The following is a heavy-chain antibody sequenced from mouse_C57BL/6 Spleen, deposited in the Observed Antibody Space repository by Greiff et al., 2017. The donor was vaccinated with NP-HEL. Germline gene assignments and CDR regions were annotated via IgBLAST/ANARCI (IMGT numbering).Heavy chain of an antibody. Sequence: EVQLVESGGDLVKPGGSLKLSCAASGFTFSSYGMSWVRQTPDKRLEWVATISSGGSYTYYPDSVKGRFTISRDNAKNTLYLQMSSLKSEDTAMYYCARQGSEFFAYWGQGTLVTVSA. CDR3: ARQGSEFFAY. V-gene: IGHV5-6*01. J-gene: IGHJ3*01. CDR2: ISSGGSYT. CDR1: GFTFSSYG.